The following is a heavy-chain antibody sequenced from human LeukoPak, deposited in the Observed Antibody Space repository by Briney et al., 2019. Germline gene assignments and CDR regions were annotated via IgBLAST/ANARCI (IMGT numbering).Heavy chain of an antibody. J-gene: IGHJ3*02. CDR3: ARAHMNYYDSSGYYYVFAFDI. Sequence: SQTLSLTCAVSGGSISSGGYSWSWIRQPPGKGLEWIGYIYHSGSTYYNPSLKSRVTISVDRSKNQFSLKLSSVTAADTAVYYCARAHMNYYDSSGYYYVFAFDIWGQGTMVTVSS. D-gene: IGHD3-22*01. CDR1: GGSISSGGYS. CDR2: IYHSGST. V-gene: IGHV4-30-2*01.